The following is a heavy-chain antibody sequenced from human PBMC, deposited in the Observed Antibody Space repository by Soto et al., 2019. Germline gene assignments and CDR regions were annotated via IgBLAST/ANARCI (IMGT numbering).Heavy chain of an antibody. V-gene: IGHV4-34*01. J-gene: IGHJ4*02. Sequence: XTLSLPCAVYGGSFSGYDWSWIRQPPGKGLEWSGEINHSGSTNYNPSLKSRVTRSVYTSKNQFSLKLRSVTAEDTAVYYCARESEDLTSTFDYWGQGTLGTVSP. CDR3: ARESEDLTSTFDY. CDR1: GGSFSGYD. CDR2: INHSGST.